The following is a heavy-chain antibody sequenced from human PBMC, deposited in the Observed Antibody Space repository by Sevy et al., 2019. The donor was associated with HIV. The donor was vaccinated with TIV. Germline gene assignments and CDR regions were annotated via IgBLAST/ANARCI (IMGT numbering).Heavy chain of an antibody. J-gene: IGHJ6*03. Sequence: SETLSLTCTVSGGSISSYYWCWIRQPPGRGLEWIGYIYYSGSTNYNPSLKSRVTISVDTSKNQFSLKLSSVTAADTAVYYCARVTGYYYYYMDVWGKRTTVTVSS. CDR1: GGSISSYY. CDR3: ARVTGYYYYYMDV. CDR2: IYYSGST. D-gene: IGHD3-9*01. V-gene: IGHV4-59*01.